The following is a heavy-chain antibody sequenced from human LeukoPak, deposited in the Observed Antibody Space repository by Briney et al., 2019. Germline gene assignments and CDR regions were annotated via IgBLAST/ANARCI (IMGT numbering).Heavy chain of an antibody. D-gene: IGHD3-22*01. CDR2: IFYSGST. J-gene: IGHJ3*02. Sequence: PSETLSLTCTVSGGSISTSSYYWGWVRQPPGKGLEWIGNIFYSGSTNYNPSLKSRVTISVDTSKNQFSLKLSSVTAADTAVYYCARDRNYYDSSGYYSRAFDIWGQGTMVTVSS. V-gene: IGHV4-39*07. CDR1: GGSISTSSYY. CDR3: ARDRNYYDSSGYYSRAFDI.